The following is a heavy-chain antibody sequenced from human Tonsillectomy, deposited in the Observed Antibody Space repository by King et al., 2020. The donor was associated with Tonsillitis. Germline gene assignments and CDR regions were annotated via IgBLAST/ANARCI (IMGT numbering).Heavy chain of an antibody. D-gene: IGHD3-22*01. V-gene: IGHV3-73*02. CDR3: SYDSSGYSFDY. CDR1: GFTFSGSA. CDR2: IRNKVNSYAT. Sequence: VQLVESGGDLVQPGGSLKLSCAASGFTFSGSAMHWVRQASGKGLEWVGRIRNKVNSYATAYAVSVKGRFTISRDDSKNTAYLQMNSLETEDTALYYCSYDSSGYSFDYWGQGTLVTVSS. J-gene: IGHJ4*02.